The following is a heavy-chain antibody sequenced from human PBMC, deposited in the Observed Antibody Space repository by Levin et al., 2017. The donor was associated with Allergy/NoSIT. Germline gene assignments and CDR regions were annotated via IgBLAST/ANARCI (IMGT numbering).Heavy chain of an antibody. D-gene: IGHD2-21*01. J-gene: IGHJ4*02. V-gene: IGHV1-3*01. Sequence: ASVKVSCKASGYTFTSYAMHWVRQAPGQRLEWMGWINAGNGNTKYSQKFQGRVTITRDTSASTAYMELSSLRSEDTAVYYCARDLVCRGGDCPDYWGQGTLVTVSS. CDR2: INAGNGNT. CDR1: GYTFTSYA. CDR3: ARDLVCRGGDCPDY.